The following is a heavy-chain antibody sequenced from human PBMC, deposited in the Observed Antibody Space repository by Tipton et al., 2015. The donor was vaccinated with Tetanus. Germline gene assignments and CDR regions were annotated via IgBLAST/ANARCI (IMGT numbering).Heavy chain of an antibody. V-gene: IGHV4-4*07. CDR1: GGSISSYY. J-gene: IGHJ4*02. CDR3: ARVGLHVVAGTGQYYFDY. D-gene: IGHD6-19*01. CDR2: IYTSGST. Sequence: LRLSCTVSGGSISSYYWSWIRQPAGKGLEWIGRIYTSGSTNYNPSLKSRVTMSVDTSKNQFSLKLSSVTAADTAVYYCARVGLHVVAGTGQYYFDYWGRGTLVTVSS.